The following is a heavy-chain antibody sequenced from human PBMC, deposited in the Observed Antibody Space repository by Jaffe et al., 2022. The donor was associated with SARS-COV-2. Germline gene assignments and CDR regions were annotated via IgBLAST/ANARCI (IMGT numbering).Heavy chain of an antibody. Sequence: EVQLLESGGGLVQPGGSLRLSCAASGFTFSSYAMSWVRQAPGKGLEWVSAISGSGGSTYYADSVKGRFTISRDNSKNTLYLQMNSLRAEDTAVYYCAKDGGWGTGTPPNRFDYWGQGTLVTVSS. J-gene: IGHJ4*02. CDR1: GFTFSSYA. CDR2: ISGSGGST. D-gene: IGHD1-1*01. V-gene: IGHV3-23*01. CDR3: AKDGGWGTGTPPNRFDY.